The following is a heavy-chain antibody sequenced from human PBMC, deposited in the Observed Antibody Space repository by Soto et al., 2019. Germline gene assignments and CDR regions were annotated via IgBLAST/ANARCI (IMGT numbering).Heavy chain of an antibody. CDR3: ARDQGATILNAFDI. CDR1: GGTFSSYA. D-gene: IGHD1-26*01. Sequence: QVQLVQSGAEVKKPGSSVKVSCKASGGTFSSYAISWVRQAPGQGLEWMGGIIPIFATANYAQKFQGRVTITADESTSTAYMELNSLRSEDTAVYYCARDQGATILNAFDIWGQGTIVTVSS. J-gene: IGHJ3*02. V-gene: IGHV1-69*12. CDR2: IIPIFATA.